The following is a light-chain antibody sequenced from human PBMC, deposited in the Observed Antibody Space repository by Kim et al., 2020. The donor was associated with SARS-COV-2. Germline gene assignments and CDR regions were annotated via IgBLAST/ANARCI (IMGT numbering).Light chain of an antibody. CDR3: QVWDSSSDHPWV. CDR1: NIGSKS. V-gene: IGLV3-21*04. J-gene: IGLJ3*02. CDR2: YGS. Sequence: PGKTARITCGGNNIGSKSVHWYQEGPGQAPVLVIYYGSDRPSGIPGRVSGSNSGNTATLTISRVEAGDEADYYCQVWDSSSDHPWVFGGGTQLTVL.